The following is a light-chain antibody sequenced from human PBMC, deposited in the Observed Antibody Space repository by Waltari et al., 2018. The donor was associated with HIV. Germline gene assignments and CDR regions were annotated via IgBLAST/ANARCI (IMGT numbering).Light chain of an antibody. CDR3: LLSYAGSRPVV. V-gene: IGLV7-46*01. Sequence: QAVVTQEPSLTVSPGGTVTLTCGSSSGPVTSGHHPYWFQQKPGQAPRTLIYDTTYKLSWTPARFSGSLLGGKAALTLSGAQPEDEADYYCLLSYAGSRPVVFGGGTKLTIL. CDR2: DTT. J-gene: IGLJ2*01. CDR1: SGPVTSGHH.